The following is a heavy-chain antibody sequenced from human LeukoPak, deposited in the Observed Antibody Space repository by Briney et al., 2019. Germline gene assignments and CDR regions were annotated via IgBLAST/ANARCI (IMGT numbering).Heavy chain of an antibody. CDR3: ARPYCSSTSCYELDY. J-gene: IGHJ4*02. Sequence: GGSLRLSCAASGFTFSSYSMNWVRQAPGKGLEWVSSISSSSSYIYYADSVKGRFTISRDNAKNSLYLQMNSLRAEDTAVYYCARPYCSSTSCYELDYWGQGTLVTVSS. CDR2: ISSSSSYI. D-gene: IGHD2-2*01. V-gene: IGHV3-21*01. CDR1: GFTFSSYS.